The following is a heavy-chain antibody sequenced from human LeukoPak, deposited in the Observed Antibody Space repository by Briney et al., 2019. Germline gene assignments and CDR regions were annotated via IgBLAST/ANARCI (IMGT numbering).Heavy chain of an antibody. V-gene: IGHV3-23*01. CDR1: GFTFSSFG. Sequence: GGSLRLSCAASGFTFSSFGMTWVRQAQAPGKGLEWVSGISGSDGSTYYADSVKGRFTISRDNSKNTLYLQMNSLRAEDTAVYYCASCPEHYGVFRRNYFDYWGQGTLVTVSS. CDR3: ASCPEHYGVFRRNYFDY. J-gene: IGHJ4*02. CDR2: ISGSDGST. D-gene: IGHD4-17*01.